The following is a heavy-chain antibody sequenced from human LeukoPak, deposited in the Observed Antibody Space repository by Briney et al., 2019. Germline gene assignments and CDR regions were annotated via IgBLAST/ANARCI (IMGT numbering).Heavy chain of an antibody. CDR1: GFTFSSYW. J-gene: IGHJ6*02. D-gene: IGHD5-18*01. CDR2: IKQDGSEK. Sequence: PGGSLRLSCAASGFTFSSYWMSWVRQAPGKGLEWVANIKQDGSEKYYVDSVKGRFTISRDNSKNTLYLQMNSLRAEDTAVYYCAKDYSYGYYSYGMDVWGQGTTVTVSS. V-gene: IGHV3-7*05. CDR3: AKDYSYGYYSYGMDV.